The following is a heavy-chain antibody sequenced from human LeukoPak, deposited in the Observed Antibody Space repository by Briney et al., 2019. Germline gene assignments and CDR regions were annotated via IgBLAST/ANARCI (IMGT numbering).Heavy chain of an antibody. J-gene: IGHJ4*02. V-gene: IGHV4-34*01. D-gene: IGHD2/OR15-2a*01. CDR1: GGSISSYY. CDR2: INHSGST. Sequence: SETLSLTCTVSGGSISSYYWSWIRQPPGKGLEWIGEINHSGSTNYNPSLKSRVTISVDTSKNQFSLKLSSVTAADTAVYYCARGQIVGEDFDYWGQGTLVTVSS. CDR3: ARGQIVGEDFDY.